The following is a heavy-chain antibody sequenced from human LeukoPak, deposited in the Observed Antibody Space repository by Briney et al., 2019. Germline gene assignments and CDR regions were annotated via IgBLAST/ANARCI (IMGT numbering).Heavy chain of an antibody. CDR3: ASAPSLGATGLFDY. CDR1: GWSFSGYY. V-gene: IGHV4-34*01. Sequence: SETLSLTCAVYGWSFSGYYWSWIRQPPGKGLEWIGEINHSGSTNYNPSLKSRVTISVDTSMNQFSLKLSSVTAADTAEYYCASAPSLGATGLFDYWGQGTLVTVSS. J-gene: IGHJ4*02. CDR2: INHSGST. D-gene: IGHD1-26*01.